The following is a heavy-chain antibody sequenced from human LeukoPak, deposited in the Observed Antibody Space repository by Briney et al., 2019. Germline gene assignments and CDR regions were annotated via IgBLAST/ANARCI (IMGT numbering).Heavy chain of an antibody. CDR2: IYYSGST. CDR1: GFTFSSYA. Sequence: GSLRLSCAASGFTFSSYAMSWIRQPPGKGLEWIGYIYYSGSTNYNPSLKSRVTISVDTSKNQFSLKLSSVTAADTAVYYCARGSPGGYYDFWSGFPNWFDPWGQGTLVTVSS. D-gene: IGHD3-3*01. CDR3: ARGSPGGYYDFWSGFPNWFDP. V-gene: IGHV4-59*01. J-gene: IGHJ5*02.